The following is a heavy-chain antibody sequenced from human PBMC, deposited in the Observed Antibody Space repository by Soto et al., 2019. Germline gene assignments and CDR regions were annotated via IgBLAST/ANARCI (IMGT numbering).Heavy chain of an antibody. CDR1: GFTFSSYS. CDR3: ARSSLSYGSSSDY. J-gene: IGHJ4*02. D-gene: IGHD6-6*01. CDR2: ISSSSSYI. Sequence: LRLSCAASGFTFSSYSMNWVRQAPGKGLEWVSSISSSSSYIYYADSVKGRFTISRDNAKNSLYLQMNSLRAEDTAVYYCARSSLSYGSSSDYWGQGTLVTVSS. V-gene: IGHV3-21*01.